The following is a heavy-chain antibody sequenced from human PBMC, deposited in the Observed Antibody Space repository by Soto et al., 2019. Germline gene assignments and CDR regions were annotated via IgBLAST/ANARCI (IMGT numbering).Heavy chain of an antibody. CDR2: IIPIFGIA. D-gene: IGHD2-2*01. J-gene: IGHJ6*02. CDR3: AREDRDRETGLVPAAIDGMDV. V-gene: IGHV1-69*08. Sequence: QVQLVQSGAEVKKPGYSLNVSCKASGGTFSRYSITWVRQAPGHGLEWIGRIIPIFGIASYAQKFQGRVTITADESTSTAYMELSSLRSDDTAVYYCAREDRDRETGLVPAAIDGMDVWGQGTTVTVSS. CDR1: GGTFSRYS.